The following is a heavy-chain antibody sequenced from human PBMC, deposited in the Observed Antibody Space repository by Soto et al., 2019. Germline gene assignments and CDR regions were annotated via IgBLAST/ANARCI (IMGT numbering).Heavy chain of an antibody. J-gene: IGHJ4*02. CDR2: ISGSGGDT. V-gene: IGHV3-23*01. CDR3: AKDRFGIVGPVDN. Sequence: PGGSLRLSCAASGLIFSDYAMSWVRQAPGKGLECVACISGSGGDTFYADSVKGRFTISRDNSKNTLSLHMNSLRVDDTAVYFCAKDRFGIVGPVDNWGQGTLVNVSS. D-gene: IGHD1-26*01. CDR1: GLIFSDYA.